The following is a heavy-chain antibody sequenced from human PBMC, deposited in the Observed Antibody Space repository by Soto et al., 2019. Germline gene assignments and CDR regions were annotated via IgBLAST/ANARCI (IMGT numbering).Heavy chain of an antibody. J-gene: IGHJ5*02. V-gene: IGHV4-39*07. D-gene: IGHD3-10*01. CDR2: IYYSGST. Sequence: SETLSLTCTVSGGSISSSSYYWGWIRQPPGKGLEWIGSIYYSGSTYYNPSLKSRVTISVDTSKNQFSLKLSSVTAADTAVYYCARTYYYGSGSYGWFDPWGQGTLVTVSS. CDR1: GGSISSSSYY. CDR3: ARTYYYGSGSYGWFDP.